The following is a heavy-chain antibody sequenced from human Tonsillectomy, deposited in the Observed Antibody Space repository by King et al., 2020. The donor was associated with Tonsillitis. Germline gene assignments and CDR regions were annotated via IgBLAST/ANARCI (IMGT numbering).Heavy chain of an antibody. CDR1: GYTFTSYH. CDR2: IYGSSGST. J-gene: IGHJ4*02. D-gene: IGHD6-25*01. CDR3: ARENPGAAYFDY. V-gene: IGHV1-46*01. Sequence: QLVQSGVEVKTPGASVKVSCKASGYTFTSYHIHWVRQAPGQGLEWMGTIYGSSGSTNYAQKFQGRVTMSGDTSTSTVYMDLSSLSSEDTAVYYCARENPGAAYFDYWGQGILVTVSS.